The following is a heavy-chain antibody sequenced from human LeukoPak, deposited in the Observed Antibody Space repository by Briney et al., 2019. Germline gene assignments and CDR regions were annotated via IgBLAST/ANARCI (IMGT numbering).Heavy chain of an antibody. J-gene: IGHJ3*02. CDR2: MNPNSGNT. Sequence: ASVKVSRKASGYTFTSNDINWVRRATGQGLEWMGWMNPNSGNTGCAQKFQGRVTMTRNTSISTAYMELSSLRSEDTAVYYCARVRYSWKGFDIWGQGTMVTVSS. CDR3: ARVRYSWKGFDI. D-gene: IGHD1-20*01. CDR1: GYTFTSND. V-gene: IGHV1-8*01.